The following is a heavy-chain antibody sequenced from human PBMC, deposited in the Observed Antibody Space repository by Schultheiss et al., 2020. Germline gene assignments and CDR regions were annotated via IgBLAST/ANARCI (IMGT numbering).Heavy chain of an antibody. V-gene: IGHV3-11*04. Sequence: GGSLRLSCAASGFTFSDYYMSWIRQAPGKGLEWVSYISSSGSTIYYADSVKGRFTISRDNAKNSLYLQMNSLRDEDTAVYYCARRLNYGDYFDYWGQGTLVTVSS. CDR3: ARRLNYGDYFDY. D-gene: IGHD4-17*01. CDR1: GFTFSDYY. J-gene: IGHJ4*02. CDR2: ISSSGSTI.